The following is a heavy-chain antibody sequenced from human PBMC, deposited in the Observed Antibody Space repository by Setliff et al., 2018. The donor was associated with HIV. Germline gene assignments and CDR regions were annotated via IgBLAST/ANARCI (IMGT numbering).Heavy chain of an antibody. Sequence: PSETLSLTCTVYGGSFSGYYWSWIRQPPGMGLEWIGEINQSENTNYNPSLKSRVTISADPSKNQFSLKLSSVTAADTAVYYCARGGYWNTQQLVPVGMDVWGQGTTVTVSS. CDR1: GGSFSGYY. D-gene: IGHD6-13*01. J-gene: IGHJ6*02. CDR3: ARGGYWNTQQLVPVGMDV. CDR2: INQSENT. V-gene: IGHV4-34*01.